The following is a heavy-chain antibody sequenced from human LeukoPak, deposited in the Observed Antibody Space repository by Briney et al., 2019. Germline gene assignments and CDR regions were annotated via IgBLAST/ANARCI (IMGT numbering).Heavy chain of an antibody. D-gene: IGHD4/OR15-4a*01. J-gene: IGHJ5*02. Sequence: PSETLSLTCTVSGGSISSYYWSWIRQPPGKGLEWIGYIYYSGSTNYNPSLKSRVTISVDTSKNQFSLKLSSVTAADTAVYYCASQANYAWFDPWGQGTLVTVSS. CDR2: IYYSGST. CDR1: GGSISSYY. V-gene: IGHV4-59*08. CDR3: ASQANYAWFDP.